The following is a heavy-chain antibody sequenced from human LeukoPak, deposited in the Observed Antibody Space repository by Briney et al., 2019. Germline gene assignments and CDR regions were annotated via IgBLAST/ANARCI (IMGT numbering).Heavy chain of an antibody. CDR2: IKSKTDGGTT. J-gene: IGHJ3*02. V-gene: IGHV3-15*01. CDR1: GFTFSNAW. Sequence: GGSLRLSCAASGFTFSNAWMSWVRQAPGKGLEWVGRIKSKTDGGTTDYAAHANRRLTISRDDSKNTLYLQMNSLKTEDTAVYYCTTDLVSRRLGEPDAFGIWGHRITVTVSS. D-gene: IGHD3-16*01. CDR3: TTDLVSRRLGEPDAFGI.